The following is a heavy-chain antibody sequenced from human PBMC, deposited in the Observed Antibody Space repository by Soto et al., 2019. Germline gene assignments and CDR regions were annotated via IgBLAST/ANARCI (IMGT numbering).Heavy chain of an antibody. J-gene: IGHJ5*02. CDR1: GFTFSSYG. Sequence: PGGSLRLSCAASGFTFSSYGMNWVRQAPGKGLEWVSSISSSSSYIYYADSVKGRFTISRDNAKNSLYLQMNSLRAEDTAVYYCARVSRKLRFLEFDPWGQGTLVTVSS. CDR3: ARVSRKLRFLEFDP. V-gene: IGHV3-21*01. CDR2: ISSSSSYI. D-gene: IGHD3-3*01.